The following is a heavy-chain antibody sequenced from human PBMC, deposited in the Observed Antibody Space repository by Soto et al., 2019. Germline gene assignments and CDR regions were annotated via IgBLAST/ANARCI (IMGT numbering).Heavy chain of an antibody. CDR1: GYTFTSYG. V-gene: IGHV1-18*04. D-gene: IGHD3-3*01. CDR3: ARVLLRFLEWFSGYYYYGMDV. CDR2: ISAYNGNT. J-gene: IGHJ6*02. Sequence: ASVKVSCKASGYTFTSYGISWVRQAPGQGLEWMGWISAYNGNTNYAQKLQGRVTMTTDTSTSTAYMELRSLRSDDTAVYYCARVLLRFLEWFSGYYYYGMDVWGQGTMVTVSS.